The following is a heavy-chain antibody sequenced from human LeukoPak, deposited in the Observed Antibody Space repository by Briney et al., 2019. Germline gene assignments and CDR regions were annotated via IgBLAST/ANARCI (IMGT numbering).Heavy chain of an antibody. D-gene: IGHD6-19*01. CDR3: ARGFHYTNSGIAPFDY. Sequence: SGGSLRLSCTGSGFTFSNYAMNWVRQAPGKGLEWVSYISGSSNSIFYADSVKGRFTLSRDNGKSSLPLQMNSLRDEDTGVYYCARGFHYTNSGIAPFDYWGQGIPVTVSS. CDR1: GFTFSNYA. J-gene: IGHJ4*02. V-gene: IGHV3-48*02. CDR2: ISGSSNSI.